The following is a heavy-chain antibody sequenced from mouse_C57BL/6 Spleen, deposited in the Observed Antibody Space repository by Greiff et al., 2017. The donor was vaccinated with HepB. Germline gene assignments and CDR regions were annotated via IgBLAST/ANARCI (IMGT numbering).Heavy chain of an antibody. CDR1: GFTFSDYG. CDR3: ARSSYYGSSSGYFDV. Sequence: EVKLVESGGGLVKPGGSLKLSCAASGFTFSDYGMHWVRQAPEKGLEWVAYISSGSSTRYYADTVKGRSTISRDNATNTLFLQMTSLRSEDTAMYYGARSSYYGSSSGYFDVWGTGTTVTVSA. V-gene: IGHV5-17*01. D-gene: IGHD1-1*01. CDR2: ISSGSSTR. J-gene: IGHJ1*03.